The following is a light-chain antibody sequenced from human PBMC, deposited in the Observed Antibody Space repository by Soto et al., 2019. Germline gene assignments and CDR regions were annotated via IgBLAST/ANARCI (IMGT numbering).Light chain of an antibody. V-gene: IGKV1-9*01. CDR1: QDISNY. Sequence: DIQLTQSPSFLSASVGDRVTITCRASQDISNYLAWYQQKPGKAPKFLIYGTSTLQSGVPSMFSGSGSGTEFTLTISSLQPEDSASYYCQQVKSYPLTFGGGTKVDIK. J-gene: IGKJ4*01. CDR3: QQVKSYPLT. CDR2: GTS.